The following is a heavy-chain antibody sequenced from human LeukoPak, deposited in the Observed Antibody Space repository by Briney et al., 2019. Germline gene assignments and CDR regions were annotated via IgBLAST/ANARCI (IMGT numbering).Heavy chain of an antibody. CDR3: AGRDYGDYGFDY. Sequence: SETLSLTCTVSGGSISSGSYCWSWIRQPAGKGLEWIGRIYTSGSTNYNPSLKSRVTISVDTSKNQFSLKLSSVTAADTAVYYYAGRDYGDYGFDYWGQGTLVTVSS. CDR2: IYTSGST. CDR1: GGSISSGSYC. V-gene: IGHV4-61*02. J-gene: IGHJ4*02. D-gene: IGHD4-17*01.